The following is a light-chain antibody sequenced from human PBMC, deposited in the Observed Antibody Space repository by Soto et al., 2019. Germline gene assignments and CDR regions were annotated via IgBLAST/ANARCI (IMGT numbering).Light chain of an antibody. CDR3: CSYAGTCTVV. V-gene: IGLV2-11*01. CDR1: SSDVGDYNY. J-gene: IGLJ2*01. CDR2: EGS. Sequence: QSVLTQPRSVSGSPGQSVTISCTGTSSDVGDYNYVSWYQQHPGKAPKFIIYEGSKRPSGVPDRFSGSKSGNTASLTISGLQAEDEGEYYCCSYAGTCTVVFGGGTKVTVL.